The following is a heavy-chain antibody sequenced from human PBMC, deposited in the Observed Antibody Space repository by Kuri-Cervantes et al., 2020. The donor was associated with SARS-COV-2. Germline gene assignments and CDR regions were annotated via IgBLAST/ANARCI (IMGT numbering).Heavy chain of an antibody. D-gene: IGHD3-10*01. J-gene: IGHJ6*02. CDR3: TTVISRFGELSYYYYGMDV. V-gene: IGHV3-15*07. Sequence: GESLKISCAASGFTFSNAWMNWVRQAPGKGLEWVGRIKSKTDGGTTDYAAPVKGRFTISRDDSKNTLYLQMNSLKTEDTAVYYCTTVISRFGELSYYYYGMDVWGQGTTVTVSS. CDR1: GFTFSNAW. CDR2: IKSKTDGGTT.